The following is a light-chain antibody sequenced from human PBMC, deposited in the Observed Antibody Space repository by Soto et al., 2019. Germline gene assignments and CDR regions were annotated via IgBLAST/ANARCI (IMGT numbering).Light chain of an antibody. V-gene: IGKV1-5*03. CDR2: KAS. CDR1: QTISSW. J-gene: IGKJ1*01. Sequence: DIQLTQSPSTMSASVGDRVTITCRASQTISSWLAWYQQKPGKAPKLLIYKASTLKSGVPSRFSVSGSGTEVTLTISSLQTDDCSTYYCQHYNSYPEAFGQGTKVDNK. CDR3: QHYNSYPEA.